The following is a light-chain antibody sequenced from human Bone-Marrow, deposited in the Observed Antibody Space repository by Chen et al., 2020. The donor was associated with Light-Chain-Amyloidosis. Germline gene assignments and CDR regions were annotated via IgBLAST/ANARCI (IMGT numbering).Light chain of an antibody. CDR1: DLPTKY. CDR3: QSADSSGTYEVI. CDR2: RDT. V-gene: IGLV3-25*03. J-gene: IGLJ2*01. Sequence: GQTARITCSGDDLPTKYAYWYQQKPGQAPVLVIHRDTERPSGISERFSGSSSGTTATFTISGVQAEDEADYHCQSADSSGTYEVIFGGGTKLTVL.